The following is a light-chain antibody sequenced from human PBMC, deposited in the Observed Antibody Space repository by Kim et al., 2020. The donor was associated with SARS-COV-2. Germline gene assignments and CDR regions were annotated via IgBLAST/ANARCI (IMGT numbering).Light chain of an antibody. V-gene: IGKV3-11*01. CDR1: QSVGAY. Sequence: LAPGERATLTCRTSQSVGAYLACYQQKPGQAPRLLIYDASNRATGIPARFGGSGSETDFTLTISSLEPEDFAVYYCQQRSNWPLNFGGGTKVEVK. J-gene: IGKJ4*01. CDR2: DAS. CDR3: QQRSNWPLN.